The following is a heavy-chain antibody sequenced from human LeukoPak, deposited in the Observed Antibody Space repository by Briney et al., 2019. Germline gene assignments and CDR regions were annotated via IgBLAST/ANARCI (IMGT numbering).Heavy chain of an antibody. CDR2: LWYDGNNR. D-gene: IGHD6-13*01. Sequence: GRSLRLSCAASGFTFSSYDMHWVRQAPGKGLEWVAVLWYDGNNRYYADSVKGRFTISRDNSKNTLYLQMNSLRAEDTAVYYCAKGQLYSSSSIDYWGQGTLVTVSS. V-gene: IGHV3-33*06. CDR1: GFTFSSYD. J-gene: IGHJ4*02. CDR3: AKGQLYSSSSIDY.